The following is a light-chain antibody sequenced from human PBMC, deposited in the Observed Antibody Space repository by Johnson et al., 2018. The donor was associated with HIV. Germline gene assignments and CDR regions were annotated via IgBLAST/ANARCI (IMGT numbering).Light chain of an antibody. CDR3: GTWDSSLSVSYV. V-gene: IGLV1-51*02. J-gene: IGLJ1*01. CDR1: SSNIGSNY. CDR2: ENN. Sequence: QSMLTQPPSVSAAPGREVTISCSGSSSNIGSNYVSWYQQLPGTAPKLLIYENNKRPSGIPDRFSGSKSGTSATLGITGLQTGDEADYYCGTWDSSLSVSYVFGTGTKVTVL.